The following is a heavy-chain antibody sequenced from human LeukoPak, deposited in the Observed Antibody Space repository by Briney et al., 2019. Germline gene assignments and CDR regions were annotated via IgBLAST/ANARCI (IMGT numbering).Heavy chain of an antibody. D-gene: IGHD2-15*01. CDR2: IKQDGSEE. J-gene: IGHJ3*02. CDR1: GFSFDDYW. V-gene: IGHV3-7*01. CDR3: ARGGSRFCSSRYSDGSDI. Sequence: PGGSLRLSCEASGFSFDDYWMNWVRQAPGKGLEWVANIKQDGSEEYYAGSVRGRFTISRDNPKRSLYLQMNSLRAEDAALYYCARGGSRFCSSRYSDGSDIWGQGTLVTVSS.